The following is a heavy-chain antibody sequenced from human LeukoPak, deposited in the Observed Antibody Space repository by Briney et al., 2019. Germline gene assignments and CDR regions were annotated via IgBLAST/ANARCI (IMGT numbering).Heavy chain of an antibody. Sequence: GGSLRLSCVASGFTFSSYAMSWVRQAPGKGLEWVSAISGSGSSGGSTYYADSVKGRFTISRDNSKNTLYLQMNSLRAEDTAVYYCAKSGYNRFDYWGQGTLVTVSS. J-gene: IGHJ4*02. V-gene: IGHV3-23*01. CDR3: AKSGYNRFDY. D-gene: IGHD5-24*01. CDR2: ISGSGSSGGST. CDR1: GFTFSSYA.